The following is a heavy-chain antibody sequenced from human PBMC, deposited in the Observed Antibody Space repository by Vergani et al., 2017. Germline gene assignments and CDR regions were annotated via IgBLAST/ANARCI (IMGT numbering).Heavy chain of an antibody. D-gene: IGHD5-24*01. J-gene: IGHJ4*02. V-gene: IGHV3-74*01. CDR3: AREYRGYKLRRFVDY. CDR1: GFTFSSYA. CDR2: INSDGCST. Sequence: EVQLLESGGGLVQPGGSLRLSCAASGFTFSSYAMSWVRQAPGKGLEWVSRINSDGCSTSYADSVEGRFTISRDNAKNTLYLQMNSLRAEDTAVYYCAREYRGYKLRRFVDYWGQGTLVTVSS.